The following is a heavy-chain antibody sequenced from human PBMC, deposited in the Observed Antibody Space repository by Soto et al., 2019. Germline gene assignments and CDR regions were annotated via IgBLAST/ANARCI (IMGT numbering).Heavy chain of an antibody. V-gene: IGHV4-34*01. CDR2: INHSGST. Sequence: SETLSLTCAVYGGSFSGDYWSWTRQPPRKWLQWIGEINHSGSTNYNPSLKSRVTISVDTSKTQFSLKLSSGTAADTAVYYCARAIVGATYPFDHWGQGTLVTVSS. CDR1: GGSFSGDY. J-gene: IGHJ4*02. D-gene: IGHD1-26*01. CDR3: ARAIVGATYPFDH.